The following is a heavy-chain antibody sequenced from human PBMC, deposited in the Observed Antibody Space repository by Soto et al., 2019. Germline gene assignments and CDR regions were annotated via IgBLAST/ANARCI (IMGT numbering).Heavy chain of an antibody. CDR2: IYSSGTT. V-gene: IGHV4-59*01. D-gene: IGHD3-3*01. J-gene: IGHJ3*01. Sequence: PSETLSLTCTVSGVYIRDYYWTWIRQPPGKGLEWIGHIYSSGTTNYNPSLKSRATISVDTSKNQFSLKLGSVTAADTAVYYCARAWRSGSIFIDAFDSWGQGTSVTVSS. CDR3: ARAWRSGSIFIDAFDS. CDR1: GVYIRDYY.